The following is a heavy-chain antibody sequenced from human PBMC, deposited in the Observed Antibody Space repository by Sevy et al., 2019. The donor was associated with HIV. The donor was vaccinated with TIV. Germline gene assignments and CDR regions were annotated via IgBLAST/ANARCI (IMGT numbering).Heavy chain of an antibody. Sequence: GGSLRLSCAASGFTFSSYAMSWVRQAPGKGLEWVSAISGSGGSTYYADSVKGRFTISRDNSKNTLYLQMNSLRAEDTAVYYCAKDRGLWGAHFDYWGQRTLVTVSS. J-gene: IGHJ4*02. V-gene: IGHV3-23*01. CDR1: GFTFSSYA. CDR2: ISGSGGST. CDR3: AKDRGLWGAHFDY. D-gene: IGHD3-16*01.